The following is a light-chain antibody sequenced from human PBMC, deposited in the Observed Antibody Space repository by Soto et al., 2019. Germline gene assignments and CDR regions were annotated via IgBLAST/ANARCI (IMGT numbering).Light chain of an antibody. Sequence: EIVLTQSPATLSSFPVDRVTLSCRASQSVSNNYLAWYQQKPGQPPRLLIYGTSSRATGIPDRFSGSGSGTDFTLTISRLEPEDFAVYYCQQYGSSPCTFGGGTKVDIK. CDR1: QSVSNNY. CDR3: QQYGSSPCT. V-gene: IGKV3-20*01. J-gene: IGKJ4*02. CDR2: GTS.